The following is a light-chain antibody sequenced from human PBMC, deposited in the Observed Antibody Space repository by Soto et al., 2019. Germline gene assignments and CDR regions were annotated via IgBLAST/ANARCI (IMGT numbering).Light chain of an antibody. J-gene: IGLJ3*02. CDR3: QTWGTGAWV. CDR2: LNSDGSH. Sequence: QLVLTQSPSASASLGASVKLTCTLSSGHSSYAIAWHQQQPEKGPRYLMKLNSDGSHSKGDVIPDRFSGSSSGAERYLTISSLQSEDEADCYCQTWGTGAWVFGGGTKLTVL. CDR1: SGHSSYA. V-gene: IGLV4-69*01.